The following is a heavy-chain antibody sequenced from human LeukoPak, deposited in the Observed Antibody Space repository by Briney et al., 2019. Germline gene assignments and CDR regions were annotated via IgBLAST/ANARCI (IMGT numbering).Heavy chain of an antibody. CDR3: AKAYSYGSGYFYSHFDH. D-gene: IGHD3-10*01. V-gene: IGHV3-23*01. J-gene: IGHJ4*02. Sequence: GGSLRLSCVASGFTFSDYAMTWLRQAPGKGPEWVSTTSATGDRTHYADSVKGRFSMARDNSKSSLYLDLSSLRAEDTAIYYCAKAYSYGSGYFYSHFDHWGQGTLVTVSS. CDR1: GFTFSDYA. CDR2: TSATGDRT.